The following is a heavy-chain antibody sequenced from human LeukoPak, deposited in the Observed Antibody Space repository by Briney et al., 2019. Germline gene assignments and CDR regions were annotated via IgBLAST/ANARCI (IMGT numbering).Heavy chain of an antibody. CDR3: ARGGIVVVPAAITFPMRYYYYGMDV. CDR1: GYTFTSYD. D-gene: IGHD2-2*02. V-gene: IGHV1-8*01. J-gene: IGHJ6*02. CDR2: MNPNSGNT. Sequence: ASVKVSCKASGYTFTSYDINWVRQATGQGLEWMGWMNPNSGNTGYAQKFQGRVTMTRNTSISTAYMELSSLRSEDTAVYYCARGGIVVVPAAITFPMRYYYYGMDVWGQGTTVTVFS.